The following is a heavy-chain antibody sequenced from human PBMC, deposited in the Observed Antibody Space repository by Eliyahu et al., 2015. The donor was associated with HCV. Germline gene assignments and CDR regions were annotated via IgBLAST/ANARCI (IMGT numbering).Heavy chain of an antibody. J-gene: IGHJ6*03. CDR3: ARSREGRWRATQSLFYYYYYMDV. V-gene: IGHV4-34*01. CDR1: GGSFSDYF. D-gene: IGHD1-26*01. CDR2: VNHSGNT. Sequence: WGAGLLKPSETLSLNCAVYGGSFSDYFWTWIRQPPEKGPEWIGEVNHSGNTKYNPSLRSRITISVDTSKNQFSLRLSSVTAADTAVYYCARSREGRWRATQSLFYYYYYMDVWGRGSTVTVSS.